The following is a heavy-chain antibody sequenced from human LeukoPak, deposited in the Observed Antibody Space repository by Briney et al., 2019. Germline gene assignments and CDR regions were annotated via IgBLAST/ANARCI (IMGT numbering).Heavy chain of an antibody. CDR3: AKGGYGDFGNYYYGMDV. CDR1: GFTFSSYG. CDR2: ISYDGSNK. V-gene: IGHV3-30*18. D-gene: IGHD4-17*01. Sequence: PGRSLRLSCAASGFTFSSYGMHWVRRAPGKGLEWVAVISYDGSNKYYADSVKGRFTISRDNSKNTLYLQMNSLRAEDTAVYYCAKGGYGDFGNYYYGMDVWGKGTTVTVSS. J-gene: IGHJ6*04.